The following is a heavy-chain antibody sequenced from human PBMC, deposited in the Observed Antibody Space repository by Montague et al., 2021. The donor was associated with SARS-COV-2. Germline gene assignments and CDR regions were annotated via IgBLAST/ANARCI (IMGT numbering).Heavy chain of an antibody. CDR3: ARDVSYYDFWSGRAQTSPDY. Sequence: SETLSLTCTVSGYSISSGYYWGWIRQPPGKGLEWIGRIYDSGSTXYNPALKSRVTISVDTSKNQFSLKLSSVTAADTAVYYCARDVSYYDFWSGRAQTSPDYWGQGTLVTVSS. V-gene: IGHV4-38-2*02. CDR2: IYDSGST. J-gene: IGHJ4*02. D-gene: IGHD3-3*01. CDR1: GYSISSGYY.